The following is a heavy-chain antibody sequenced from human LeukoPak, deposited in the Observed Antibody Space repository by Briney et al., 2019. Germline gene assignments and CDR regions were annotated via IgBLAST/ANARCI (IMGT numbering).Heavy chain of an antibody. CDR3: AMMVRGVIIGDHFDY. Sequence: GGSLRLSCAASGFTFSSYAMSWVRQAPGKGLEWVSAISGSGGSTYYADSVKGRFTISRDNSKNTLYLQMNSLRAEDTAVYYCAMMVRGVIIGDHFDYWGQGTLVTVSS. J-gene: IGHJ4*02. D-gene: IGHD3-10*01. CDR2: ISGSGGST. V-gene: IGHV3-23*01. CDR1: GFTFSSYA.